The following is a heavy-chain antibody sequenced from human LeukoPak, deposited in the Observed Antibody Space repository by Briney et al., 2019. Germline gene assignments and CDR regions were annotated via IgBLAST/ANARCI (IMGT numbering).Heavy chain of an antibody. V-gene: IGHV1-69*05. CDR2: IIPIFGTA. CDR1: GGTFSSYA. J-gene: IGHJ4*02. CDR3: ARGAYGGPPYYFDY. Sequence: SVKVSCKASGGTFSSYAISWVRQAPGQGLEWMGGIIPIFGTANYAQKFQGRVTITTDESTSTAYMELSSLRSEDTAVYYCARGAYGGPPYYFDYWGRGTLVSVSS. D-gene: IGHD4/OR15-4a*01.